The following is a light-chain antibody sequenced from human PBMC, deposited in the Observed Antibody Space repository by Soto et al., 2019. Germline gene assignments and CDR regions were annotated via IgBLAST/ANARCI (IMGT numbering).Light chain of an antibody. CDR3: QQGDSFPFT. CDR1: QDISSW. Sequence: QDISSWVAWYQQKPGKAPKLLISAASSLQSGVPRRFSGSGSGTDFTLIISSLQPEDFATYFCQQGDSFPFTFGGGTKVDIK. J-gene: IGKJ4*01. CDR2: AAS. V-gene: IGKV1-12*01.